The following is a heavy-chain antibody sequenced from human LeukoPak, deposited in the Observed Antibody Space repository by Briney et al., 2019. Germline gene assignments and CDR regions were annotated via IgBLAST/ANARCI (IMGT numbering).Heavy chain of an antibody. CDR1: GLTFSRYA. CDR3: VKDSGAYYGSGTSLWYYYYGMDV. V-gene: IGHV3-64D*06. D-gene: IGHD3-10*01. J-gene: IGHJ6*02. CDR2: LSSDGGST. Sequence: GGSLRLSCSASGLTFSRYAMHWVRQAPGMGLEYVSCLSSDGGSTYYADSVKGRFTIFRDNSKNTLYLQMSSLRPEEMAVYYCVKDSGAYYGSGTSLWYYYYGMDVWGQGTTVTVTS.